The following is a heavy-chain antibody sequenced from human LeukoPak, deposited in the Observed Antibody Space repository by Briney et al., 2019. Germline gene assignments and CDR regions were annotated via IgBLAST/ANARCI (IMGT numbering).Heavy chain of an antibody. J-gene: IGHJ6*03. CDR2: IYHSGST. Sequence: PSETLSLTCTVSGYSISSGYYWGWIRQPPGKGLEWIGSIYHSGSTYYNPFLKSRVTISVDTSKNHFSLKLSSVTAADTAVYYCATAHCSGGSCYPLYYYYMDVWGKGTTVTVSS. D-gene: IGHD2-15*01. V-gene: IGHV4-38-2*02. CDR1: GYSISSGYY. CDR3: ATAHCSGGSCYPLYYYYMDV.